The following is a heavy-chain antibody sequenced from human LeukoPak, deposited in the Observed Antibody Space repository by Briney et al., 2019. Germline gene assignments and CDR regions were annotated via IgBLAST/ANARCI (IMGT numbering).Heavy chain of an antibody. D-gene: IGHD6-13*01. CDR3: ARVEGIAAAAGPRYYYMDV. V-gene: IGHV4-59*01. CDR2: IYYSGST. CDR1: GDSISSYY. J-gene: IGHJ6*03. Sequence: SETLSLTCTVSGDSISSYYWSWIRQPPEKGLEWVGYIYYSGSTNYNPSLKSRVTISVDTSKNQFSLKLSSVTAADTAVYYCARVEGIAAAAGPRYYYMDVWGKGTTVTVSS.